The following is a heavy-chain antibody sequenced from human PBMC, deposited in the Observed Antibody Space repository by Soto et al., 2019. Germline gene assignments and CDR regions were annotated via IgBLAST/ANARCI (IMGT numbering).Heavy chain of an antibody. Sequence: ASVKVSCKASGYTFTSYYMHWVRQAPGQGLEWMGIINPSGGSTSYAQKFQGRVTMTRDTSTSTVYMELSSLRSEDTAVYYCARGGVRGVIITSYYYYGMDVWGQGTRVTFSS. CDR2: INPSGGST. J-gene: IGHJ6*02. D-gene: IGHD3-10*01. CDR3: ARGGVRGVIITSYYYYGMDV. CDR1: GYTFTSYY. V-gene: IGHV1-46*01.